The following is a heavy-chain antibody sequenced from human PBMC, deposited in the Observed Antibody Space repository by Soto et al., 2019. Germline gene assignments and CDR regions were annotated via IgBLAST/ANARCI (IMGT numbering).Heavy chain of an antibody. CDR2: ISGSGGCT. CDR3: AKDWGITIIVVGTNAFDI. D-gene: IGHD3-22*01. CDR1: GFTFSSYA. Sequence: GGSLRLSCAASGFTFSSYAMSWVRQAPGKGLEWVSAISGSGGCTYYADSVKGRFTISRDNSKNTMYLQMNSMRAEDTAVYYCAKDWGITIIVVGTNAFDIWGQGTMVTVSS. V-gene: IGHV3-23*01. J-gene: IGHJ3*02.